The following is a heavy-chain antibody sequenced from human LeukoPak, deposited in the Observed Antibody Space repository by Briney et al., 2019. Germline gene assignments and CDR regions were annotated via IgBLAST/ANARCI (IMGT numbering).Heavy chain of an antibody. J-gene: IGHJ4*02. CDR2: ISYDGSDK. CDR1: GFTFSSYW. CDR3: ARDWGRRYSSGWYGDFDY. D-gene: IGHD6-19*01. Sequence: GGSLRLSCAASGFTFSSYWMSWVRQAPGKGLEWVAVISYDGSDKYYADSVKGRFTISRDNSKNTLYLQMNSLRPEDTAVYYCARDWGRRYSSGWYGDFDYWGQGTLVTVSS. V-gene: IGHV3-30-3*01.